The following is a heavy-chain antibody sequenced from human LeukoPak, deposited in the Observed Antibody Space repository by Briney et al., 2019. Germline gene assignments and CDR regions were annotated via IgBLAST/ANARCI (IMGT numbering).Heavy chain of an antibody. CDR3: ASHYGSGSYPEYFQH. CDR1: GYTFTSYG. CDR2: ISAYNGNT. D-gene: IGHD3-10*01. J-gene: IGHJ1*01. V-gene: IGHV1-18*04. Sequence: ASVRVSCKASGYTFTSYGISWVRQAPGQGLEWMGCISAYNGNTNYAQKLQGRVTMTTDTSTSTAYMELRSLRSDDTAVYYCASHYGSGSYPEYFQHWGQGTLVTVSS.